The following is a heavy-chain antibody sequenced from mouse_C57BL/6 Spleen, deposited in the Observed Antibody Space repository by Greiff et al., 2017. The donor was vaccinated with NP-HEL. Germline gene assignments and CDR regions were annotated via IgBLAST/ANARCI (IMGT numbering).Heavy chain of an antibody. Sequence: VQLQQSGAELARPGASVKLSCKASGYTFTSYGISWVKQRTGQGLEWIGEIYPRSGNTYYNEKFKGKATLTADKSSSTAYMELRSLTSEDSAVYSCARESSYYGSSYDAMDYWGQGTSVTVSS. CDR3: ARESSYYGSSYDAMDY. CDR2: IYPRSGNT. V-gene: IGHV1-81*01. J-gene: IGHJ4*01. D-gene: IGHD1-1*01. CDR1: GYTFTSYG.